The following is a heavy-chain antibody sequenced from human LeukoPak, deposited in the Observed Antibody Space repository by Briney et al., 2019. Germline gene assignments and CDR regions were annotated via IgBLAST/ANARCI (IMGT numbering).Heavy chain of an antibody. CDR3: ARGAKDYYDSSGYYLNWFDP. Sequence: ASVKVSCKASGYTLTDYYMHWVRQAPGQGLEWMGWINPNSGDTRYTQKFQGRVTMTRDTSISTAYMELSRLRSDDTAVYYCARGAKDYYDSSGYYLNWFDPWGQGTLVTVSS. J-gene: IGHJ5*02. CDR2: INPNSGDT. V-gene: IGHV1-2*02. CDR1: GYTLTDYY. D-gene: IGHD3-22*01.